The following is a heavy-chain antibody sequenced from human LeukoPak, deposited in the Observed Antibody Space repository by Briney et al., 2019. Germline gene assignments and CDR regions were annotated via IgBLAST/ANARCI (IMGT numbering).Heavy chain of an antibody. D-gene: IGHD5-18*01. Sequence: KTSETLSLTCTVSGGSISGYYWSWIRQPPGKALEWIGYIYYSGSTKYNPSLKSRVTISVDASKNQFSLRLSSLTAADTAVYYCARGALDTKTRFDYWGQGTLVTVSS. V-gene: IGHV4-59*01. J-gene: IGHJ4*02. CDR2: IYYSGST. CDR3: ARGALDTKTRFDY. CDR1: GGSISGYY.